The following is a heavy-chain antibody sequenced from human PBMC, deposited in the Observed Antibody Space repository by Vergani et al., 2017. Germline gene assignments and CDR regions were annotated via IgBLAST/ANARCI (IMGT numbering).Heavy chain of an antibody. J-gene: IGHJ3*02. CDR2: ISWNSGSI. CDR1: GFTFDDYA. D-gene: IGHD2-8*01. CDR3: AKDIFTRMLDAFDI. Sequence: EVQLVESGGGLVQPGRSLGLSCAASGFTFDDYAMHWVRQAPGKGLEWVSGISWNSGSIGYADSVKGRFTISRDNAKNSLYLQMNSLRAEDTALYYCAKDIFTRMLDAFDIWGQGTMVTVSS. V-gene: IGHV3-9*01.